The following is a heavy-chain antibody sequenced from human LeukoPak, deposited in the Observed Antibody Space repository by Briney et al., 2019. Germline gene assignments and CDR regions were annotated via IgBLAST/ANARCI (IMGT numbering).Heavy chain of an antibody. J-gene: IGHJ4*02. V-gene: IGHV3-23*01. D-gene: IGHD2-2*02. CDR1: GFTFSSYA. CDR3: AKIIVVLPSTISNPYYFDY. CDR2: ISGSGDST. Sequence: PGGSLRLSCAASGFTFSSYAMSWVRQAPGKGLEWVSGISGSGDSTYYADSVKGRFTTSRDNSKNTLYLQMSSLRAEDTAVYYCAKIIVVLPSTISNPYYFDYWGQGTLVTVSP.